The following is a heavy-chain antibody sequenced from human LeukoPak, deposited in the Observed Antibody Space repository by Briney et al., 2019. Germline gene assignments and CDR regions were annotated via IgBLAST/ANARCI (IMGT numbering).Heavy chain of an antibody. CDR2: IGSSDSTT. D-gene: IGHD6-13*01. J-gene: IGHJ4*02. CDR1: GFTFSSYE. CDR3: AKSPYSSSWSDAFDY. Sequence: GGSLRLSCVASGFTFSSYEMNWVRQAPGKGLEWLSYIGSSDSTTHYADSVKGRFTISRDNSKNTLYLQMNSLRAEDTAVYYCAKSPYSSSWSDAFDYWGQGTLVTVSS. V-gene: IGHV3-48*03.